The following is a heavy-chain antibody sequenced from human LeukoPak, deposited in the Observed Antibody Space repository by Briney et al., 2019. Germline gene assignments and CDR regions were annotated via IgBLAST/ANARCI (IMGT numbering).Heavy chain of an antibody. J-gene: IGHJ4*02. D-gene: IGHD2-2*01. V-gene: IGHV4-34*01. CDR1: GGSFSGYY. CDR3: ARRRRAIFSWGVAPAAFDY. Sequence: SETLSLTCAVYGGSFSGYYWSWIRQPPGKGLEWIGEINHSGSTNYNPSLKSRVTISVDTSKNQFSLKLSSVTAADTAVYYCARRRRAIFSWGVAPAAFDYWGQGTLVTVSS. CDR2: INHSGST.